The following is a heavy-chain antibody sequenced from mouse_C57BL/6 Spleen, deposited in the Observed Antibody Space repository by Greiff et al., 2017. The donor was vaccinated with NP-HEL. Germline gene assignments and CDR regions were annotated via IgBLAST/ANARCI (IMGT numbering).Heavy chain of an antibody. D-gene: IGHD1-1*01. Sequence: EVQLQQSGAELVKPGASVKLSCTASGFNIKDYYMHWVKQRPEQGLEWIGRIDPEDGETKYAPKFQGKATITADQSSNTAYLQLSSLTPEDTAVYYCALTTVVASYYFDYWGQGTTLTVSS. V-gene: IGHV14-2*01. CDR3: ALTTVVASYYFDY. CDR2: IDPEDGET. J-gene: IGHJ2*01. CDR1: GFNIKDYY.